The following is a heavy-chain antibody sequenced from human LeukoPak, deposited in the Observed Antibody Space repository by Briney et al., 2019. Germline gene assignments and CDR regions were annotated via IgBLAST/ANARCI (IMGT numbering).Heavy chain of an antibody. V-gene: IGHV4-4*07. J-gene: IGHJ4*02. Sequence: PSETLSLTCTVSGGSTIGYYWSWIRQPAGKGLEWIGRIHGTGGTDYNPSLKSRVTMSVDTSKNQFSLKLTSVTAADTAVYYCAKDGSSWPFFDSWGQGTLVTVSS. CDR3: AKDGSSWPFFDS. CDR1: GGSTIGYY. CDR2: IHGTGGT. D-gene: IGHD6-13*01.